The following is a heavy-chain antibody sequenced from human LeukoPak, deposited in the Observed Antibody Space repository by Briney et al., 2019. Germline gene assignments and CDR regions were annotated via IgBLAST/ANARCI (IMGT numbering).Heavy chain of an antibody. J-gene: IGHJ4*02. CDR1: GFTFSSYS. V-gene: IGHV3-21*01. D-gene: IGHD6-19*01. CDR3: ARDFAGYSSGWYYFDH. Sequence: GGSLRLSCAASGFTFSSYSMNWVRQAPGKGLEWVSSISSSSSYIYYADSVKGRFTISRDNAKNSLYLQMNSLRAEDTAVYYCARDFAGYSSGWYYFDHWGQGTLVTVSS. CDR2: ISSSSSYI.